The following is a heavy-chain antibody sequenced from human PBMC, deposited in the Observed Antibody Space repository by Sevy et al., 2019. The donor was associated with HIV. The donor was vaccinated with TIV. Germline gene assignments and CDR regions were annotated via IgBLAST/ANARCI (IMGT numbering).Heavy chain of an antibody. D-gene: IGHD6-13*01. CDR3: AREQQQLVLYYYGMDV. V-gene: IGHV3-30-3*01. CDR1: GFTFSSYA. CDR2: ISYDGSNK. J-gene: IGHJ6*02. Sequence: GGSLTLSCAASGFTFSSYAMHWVRQAPGKGLEWVAVISYDGSNKYYADSVKGRFTISRDNSKNTLYLQMNSLRAEDTAVYYCAREQQQLVLYYYGMDVWGQGTTVTVSS.